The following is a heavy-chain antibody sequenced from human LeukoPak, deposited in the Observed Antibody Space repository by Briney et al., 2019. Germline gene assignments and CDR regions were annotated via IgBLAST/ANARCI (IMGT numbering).Heavy chain of an antibody. Sequence: GGSLRLSCAASGFTFSSYWLHWVRQAPGKGLVWVSRINGDERSTNYADSVKGRFTISRDNAKNSLYLQMISLRVDDTAVYYCARIVGDRTIYDYWGQESTVTASS. V-gene: IGHV3-74*01. J-gene: IGHJ4*02. D-gene: IGHD1-26*01. CDR3: ARIVGDRTIYDY. CDR2: INGDERST. CDR1: GFTFSSYW.